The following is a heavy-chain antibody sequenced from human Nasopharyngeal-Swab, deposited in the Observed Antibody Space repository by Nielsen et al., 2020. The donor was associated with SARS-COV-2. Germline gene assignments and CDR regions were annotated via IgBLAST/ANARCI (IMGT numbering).Heavy chain of an antibody. Sequence: GESLKISCAASGFNFSSYAMSWVRQAPGKGLEWVSAISGSGGSTYYADSVKGRFTISRDNYKNTLYLQMNSLRAEDTAVYYCATRSGYYGSGSFYDYWGQGTLVTVSS. D-gene: IGHD3-10*01. CDR3: ATRSGYYGSGSFYDY. J-gene: IGHJ4*02. CDR2: ISGSGGST. V-gene: IGHV3-23*01. CDR1: GFNFSSYA.